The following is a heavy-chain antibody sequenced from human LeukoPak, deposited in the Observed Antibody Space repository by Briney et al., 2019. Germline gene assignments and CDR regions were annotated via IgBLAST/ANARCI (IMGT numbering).Heavy chain of an antibody. J-gene: IGHJ6*02. CDR1: GFTFSSYG. V-gene: IGHV3-30*18. Sequence: GRSLRLSCAASGFTFSSYGIHWVRQAPGKGPEWLAPTSYDGSSKYYADSVKGRFTISRDNSRNTLSLQMNSLRAEDTAVYYCAKAVTEYYYYYGMVVWGQGTTVIVSS. D-gene: IGHD2-21*02. CDR3: AKAVTEYYYYYGMVV. CDR2: TSYDGSSK.